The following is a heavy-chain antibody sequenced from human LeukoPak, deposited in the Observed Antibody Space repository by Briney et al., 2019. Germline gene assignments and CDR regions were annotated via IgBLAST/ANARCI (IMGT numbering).Heavy chain of an antibody. CDR3: SRENGAFSPFGY. D-gene: IGHD2-8*01. V-gene: IGHV4-59*12. CDR2: IYYSGST. CDR1: GGSISSYY. J-gene: IGHJ4*02. Sequence: SETLSLTCTVSGGSISSYYWSWIRQPPGKGLEWIGYIYYSGSTNYNPSLKSRVTISVDTSKNHLSLNLTSVTAADTAVYYCSRENGAFSPFGYWGQGILVTASS.